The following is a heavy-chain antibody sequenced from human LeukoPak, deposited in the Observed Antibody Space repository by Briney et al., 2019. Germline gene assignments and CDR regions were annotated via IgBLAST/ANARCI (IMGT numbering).Heavy chain of an antibody. V-gene: IGHV3-7*01. D-gene: IGHD4/OR15-4a*01. CDR1: GFTVFNYW. CDR2: INLDGSQK. J-gene: IGHJ4*02. CDR3: ARDADYANPRHDY. Sequence: GGSLRLSCAASGFTVFNYWMSWVRQAPGKGLEWVANINLDGSQKYYVDSLKGRFTISRDNAKNSLYLQMDSLRVEDTAVYYCARDADYANPRHDYWGQGTLVTVSS.